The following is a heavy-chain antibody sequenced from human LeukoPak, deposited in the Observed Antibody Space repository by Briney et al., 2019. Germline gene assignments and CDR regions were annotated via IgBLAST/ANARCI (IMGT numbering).Heavy chain of an antibody. D-gene: IGHD5-12*01. V-gene: IGHV3-7*05. CDR2: IKQDGSEK. CDR3: ARPIVATNLDY. Sequence: GGSLRLSCAASGFTFDAYDFNWVRQAPGKGLEWVANIKQDGSEKYYVDSVKGRFTISRDNAKNSLYLQMNSLRAEDTAVYYCARPIVATNLDYWGQGTLVTVSS. J-gene: IGHJ4*02. CDR1: GFTFDAYD.